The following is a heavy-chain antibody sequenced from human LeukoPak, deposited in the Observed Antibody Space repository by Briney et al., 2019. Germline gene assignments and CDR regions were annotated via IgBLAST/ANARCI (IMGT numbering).Heavy chain of an antibody. CDR2: IWLDGSNK. J-gene: IGHJ4*01. CDR1: GFTFSNYA. D-gene: IGHD6-13*01. CDR3: AKDGAAEGNPLDY. Sequence: GRSLRLSCAPSGFTFSNYAMHWVRQAPGKGLEWVAVIWLDGSNKYYAESVKGRFAISRDNSDSTLYLQMDSLTAEDTGVYYCAKDGAAEGNPLDYWGRGTLVTVSS. V-gene: IGHV3-33*06.